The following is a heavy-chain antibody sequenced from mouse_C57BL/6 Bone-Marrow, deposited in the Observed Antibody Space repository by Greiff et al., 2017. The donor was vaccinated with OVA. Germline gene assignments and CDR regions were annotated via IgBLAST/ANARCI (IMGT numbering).Heavy chain of an antibody. CDR3: ARGGSSGYNFDY. CDR1: GYTFTSYW. CDR2: IYPGSGST. D-gene: IGHD3-2*02. Sequence: VQLQQSGAELVKPGASVKMSCKASGYTFTSYWITWVKQRPGQGLEWIGDIYPGSGSTNYNEKFKSKATLTVDTSSSTAYMQLSSLTSEDSAVYYCARGGSSGYNFDYWGQGTTLTVSS. V-gene: IGHV1-55*01. J-gene: IGHJ2*01.